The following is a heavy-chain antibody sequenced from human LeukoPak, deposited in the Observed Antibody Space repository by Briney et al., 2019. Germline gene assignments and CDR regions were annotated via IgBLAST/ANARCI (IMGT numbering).Heavy chain of an antibody. J-gene: IGHJ5*02. CDR2: INPSGGST. V-gene: IGHV1-46*01. CDR3: ATDGYCSGGSCLFDP. CDR1: GYTFTSYY. D-gene: IGHD2-15*01. Sequence: ASVKVSCKASGYTFTSYYMHWVRQAPGQGLEWMGIINPSGGSTSYAQKFQGRVTMTEDTSTDTAYMELSSLRSEDTAVYYCATDGYCSGGSCLFDPWGQGTLVTVSS.